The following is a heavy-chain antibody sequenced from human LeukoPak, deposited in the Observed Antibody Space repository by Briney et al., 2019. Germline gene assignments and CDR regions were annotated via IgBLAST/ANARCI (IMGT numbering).Heavy chain of an antibody. J-gene: IGHJ4*02. CDR1: GGSISSGGYS. CDR3: ARVRGVLWYFDY. Sequence: PSETLSLTCAVSGGSISSGGYSWSWIRHPPGKCLESIGYIYHSGSTYYNPSLKSRVTISVDRSKNQFSLKLSSVTAADTAVYYCARVRGVLWYFDYWGQGTLVTVSS. V-gene: IGHV4-30-2*01. D-gene: IGHD3-10*01. CDR2: IYHSGST.